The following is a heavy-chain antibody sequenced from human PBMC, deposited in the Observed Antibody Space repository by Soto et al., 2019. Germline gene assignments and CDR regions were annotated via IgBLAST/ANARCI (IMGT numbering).Heavy chain of an antibody. V-gene: IGHV1-69*13. Sequence: SVKVSCKASGYTFTSYGISWVRQAPGQGLEWMGGIIPIFGTANYAQKFQGRVTITADESTSTAYMELSSLRSEDTAVYYCARSYYDSSGYYPGFDYWGQGTLVTVSS. CDR3: ARSYYDSSGYYPGFDY. D-gene: IGHD3-22*01. J-gene: IGHJ4*02. CDR1: GYTFTSYG. CDR2: IIPIFGTA.